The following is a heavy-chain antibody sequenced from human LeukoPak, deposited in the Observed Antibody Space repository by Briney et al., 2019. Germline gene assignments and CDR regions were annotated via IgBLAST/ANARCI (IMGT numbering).Heavy chain of an antibody. CDR1: GYTFTGYY. Sequence: ASVKVSCKASGYTFTGYYMHWVRQAPGQGLEWMGRINPNSGGTNYAQKFQGRVTMTRDTSISTVYMELSRLRSDDTAVYYCARTMVRGDRDYWGQGTLVTVSS. D-gene: IGHD3-10*01. CDR2: INPNSGGT. V-gene: IGHV1-2*06. CDR3: ARTMVRGDRDY. J-gene: IGHJ4*02.